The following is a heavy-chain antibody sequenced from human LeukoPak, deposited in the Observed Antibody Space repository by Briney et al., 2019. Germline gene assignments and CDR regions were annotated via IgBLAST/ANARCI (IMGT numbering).Heavy chain of an antibody. CDR3: AKRRYDSSGHFDS. Sequence: PGGSLRLSCAASGFPFSDYVMHWVRQAPGKGLEWVSAISGSGSYTDYADSVKGRFTISKDNSKNTLYMRMGSLRAEDTAVYYCAKRRYDSSGHFDSWGQGTLVTVSS. CDR2: ISGSGSYT. D-gene: IGHD3-22*01. CDR1: GFPFSDYV. J-gene: IGHJ4*02. V-gene: IGHV3-23*01.